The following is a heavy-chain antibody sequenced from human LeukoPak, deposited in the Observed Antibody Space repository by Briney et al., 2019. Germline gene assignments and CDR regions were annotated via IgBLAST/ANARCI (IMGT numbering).Heavy chain of an antibody. CDR2: ISGSGGST. CDR1: GFTFSSYA. J-gene: IGHJ6*03. Sequence: GGSLRLSCAASGFTFSSYAMSWVRQAPGKGLEWVSAISGSGGSTYYADSVKGRFTISRDNSKNTLYLQMNSLRAEDTAVYYCAKGKRVWRDIVVVPAAYMDVWGKGTTVTVSS. V-gene: IGHV3-23*01. CDR3: AKGKRVWRDIVVVPAAYMDV. D-gene: IGHD2-2*01.